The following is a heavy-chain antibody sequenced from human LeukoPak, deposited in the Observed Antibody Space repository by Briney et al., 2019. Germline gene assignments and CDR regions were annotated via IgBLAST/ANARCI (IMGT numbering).Heavy chain of an antibody. D-gene: IGHD2-2*01. J-gene: IGHJ3*02. Sequence: ASETLSLTCTVSGDSISSRSYYWGWIRQPPGQGLEWIGHISYTGSTNYNPSLKSRVTISADTSKNQFSLKLSSVTSADTAVYYCARGVPALYAFDIWGQGTMVTVSS. CDR1: GDSISSRSYY. V-gene: IGHV4-39*07. CDR2: ISYTGST. CDR3: ARGVPALYAFDI.